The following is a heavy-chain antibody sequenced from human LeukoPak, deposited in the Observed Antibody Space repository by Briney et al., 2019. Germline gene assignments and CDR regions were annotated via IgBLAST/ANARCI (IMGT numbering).Heavy chain of an antibody. J-gene: IGHJ5*02. Sequence: SGPTLVNPPQTLTLTCTFSGFSLSTSGVGVGWIRQPPGKALEWLALIYWNDDKRYSPSLKSRLTITKDTSKNQVVLTMTNMDPVDTATYYCAHSGSSSWYAYNWFDPWGQGTLVTVSS. CDR3: AHSGSSSWYAYNWFDP. CDR2: IYWNDDK. V-gene: IGHV2-5*01. CDR1: GFSLSTSGVG. D-gene: IGHD6-13*01.